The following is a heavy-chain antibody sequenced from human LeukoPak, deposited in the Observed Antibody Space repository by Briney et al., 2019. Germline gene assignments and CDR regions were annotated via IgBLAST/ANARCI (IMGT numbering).Heavy chain of an antibody. Sequence: AGGSLRLSCAASGFTFSSYSMNWVGQAPGMGLEWVSSISSSSSYIYYADSVKGRFTISRDNAKNSLYLQMNSLRAEDTAVYYWAREWFGELLSTSSYYYYGMDVWGQGTTVTVSS. D-gene: IGHD3-10*01. CDR2: ISSSSSYI. CDR1: GFTFSSYS. CDR3: AREWFGELLSTSSYYYYGMDV. V-gene: IGHV3-21*01. J-gene: IGHJ6*02.